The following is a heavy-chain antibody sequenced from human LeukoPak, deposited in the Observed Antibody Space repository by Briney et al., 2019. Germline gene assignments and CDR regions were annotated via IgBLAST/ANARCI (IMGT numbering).Heavy chain of an antibody. CDR3: SLVTEWRQFQH. J-gene: IGHJ1*01. D-gene: IGHD2-21*02. CDR1: GFTVSSNY. V-gene: IGHV3-53*01. Sequence: GGSLRLSCAASGFTVSSNYMAWVRQAPGKGLEWVSVIYSGGTIYYADSVKGRFTISRDNAKNTLYLQMNSLRVEDTAVYYCSLVTEWRQFQHWDQGTLVTVSS. CDR2: IYSGGTI.